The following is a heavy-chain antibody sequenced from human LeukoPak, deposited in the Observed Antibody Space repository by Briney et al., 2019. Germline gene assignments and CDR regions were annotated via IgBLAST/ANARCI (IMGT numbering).Heavy chain of an antibody. CDR1: GFTFSNYA. V-gene: IGHV3-23*01. CDR2: ISASGGTT. J-gene: IGHJ2*01. D-gene: IGHD3-10*01. CDR3: AKEYYLSGTFPHYWHFDL. Sequence: GGSLRLSCAASGFTFSNYAMNWVRQAPGKGPEWVSVISASGGTTHYADSVKGRFTISRDNSKSTLYLQMNSLRAEDTALYYCAKEYYLSGTFPHYWHFDLWGHGTLVTVSS.